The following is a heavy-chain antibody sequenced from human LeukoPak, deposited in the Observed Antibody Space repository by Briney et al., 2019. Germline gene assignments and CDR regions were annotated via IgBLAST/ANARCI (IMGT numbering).Heavy chain of an antibody. CDR2: ISSSSSYI. CDR1: GFTFSSYS. Sequence: PGGSLRLSCAASGFTFSSYSMNWVRQAPGKGLEWVSSISSSSSYIYYADSVKGRFTISRDNAKNSLYLQMNSLRAEDTAVYYCARGAQQWLAQADYYYGMDVWGKGTTVTVSS. V-gene: IGHV3-21*01. CDR3: ARGAQQWLAQADYYYGMDV. D-gene: IGHD6-19*01. J-gene: IGHJ6*04.